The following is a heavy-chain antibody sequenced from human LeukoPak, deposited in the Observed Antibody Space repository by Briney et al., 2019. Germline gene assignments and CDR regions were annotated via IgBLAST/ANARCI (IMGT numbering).Heavy chain of an antibody. D-gene: IGHD2/OR15-2a*01. CDR2: IYYSGST. Sequence: SETPSLTCTVSGGSISSYYWSWIRQPPGKGLEWIGYIYYSGSTNYNPSLKSRVTISVDTSKNQFSLKLSSVTAADTAGYYWARHMGLRYPYFYPYFHYWGEGTLVTVSS. V-gene: IGHV4-59*08. CDR3: ARHMGLRYPYFYPYFHY. J-gene: IGHJ4*01. CDR1: GGSISSYY.